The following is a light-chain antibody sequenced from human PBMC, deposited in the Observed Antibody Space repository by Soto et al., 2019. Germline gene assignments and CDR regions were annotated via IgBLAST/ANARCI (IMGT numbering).Light chain of an antibody. Sequence: QSALTQPASVSGSPGQSITISCTGTSSDVGGYNYVSWYQQHPGKAPKLMIYDVSNRPSGVSNRFSGSKSGKTASLTISGLQAEDEADYYCSSHTGSNTLVFGGGTKLTVL. V-gene: IGLV2-14*03. CDR3: SSHTGSNTLV. CDR2: DVS. J-gene: IGLJ2*01. CDR1: SSDVGGYNY.